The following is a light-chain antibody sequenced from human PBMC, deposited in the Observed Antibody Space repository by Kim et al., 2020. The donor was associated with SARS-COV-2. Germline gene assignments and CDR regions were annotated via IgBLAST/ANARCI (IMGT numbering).Light chain of an antibody. V-gene: IGKV1-5*03. CDR2: KAS. CDR3: HSRT. Sequence: PSTLSAAVGDRVTITCRASQSISSWLAWYQQKPGKAPKLLIYKASSLESGVPSRFSGSGSGTGFTLTISSLQPDDFATYYCHSRTFGQGTKVDI. CDR1: QSISSW. J-gene: IGKJ1*01.